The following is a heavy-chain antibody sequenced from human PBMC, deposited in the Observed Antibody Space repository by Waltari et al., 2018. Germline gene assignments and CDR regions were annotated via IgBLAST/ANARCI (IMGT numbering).Heavy chain of an antibody. Sequence: QVQLVQSGAEVKKPGASVKVSCKASGYTFTGYYMHWVRQAPGQGLEWRGRINPNSGGTNYAQKFQGRVTMTRDTSISTAYMELSRLRSDDTAVYDCARENYNCSGGSCYSAGVLYFQHWGQGTLVTVSS. V-gene: IGHV1-2*06. D-gene: IGHD2-15*01. CDR3: ARENYNCSGGSCYSAGVLYFQH. CDR1: GYTFTGYY. J-gene: IGHJ1*01. CDR2: INPNSGGT.